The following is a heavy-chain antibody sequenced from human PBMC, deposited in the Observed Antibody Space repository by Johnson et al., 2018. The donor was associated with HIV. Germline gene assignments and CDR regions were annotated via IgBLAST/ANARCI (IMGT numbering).Heavy chain of an antibody. Sequence: QVQLVESGGGVVQPGRSLRLSCAASGFTFSSYGMHWVRQAPGKGLEWVAVISYDGSNKYYADSVKGRFTISRDNSKNTLYLQMNSLRAEDTAVYYCTRDRIQIWSYVGTFDTWGPGALVTVSS. D-gene: IGHD5-18*01. V-gene: IGHV3-30*03. J-gene: IGHJ3*02. CDR2: ISYDGSNK. CDR3: TRDRIQIWSYVGTFDT. CDR1: GFTFSSYG.